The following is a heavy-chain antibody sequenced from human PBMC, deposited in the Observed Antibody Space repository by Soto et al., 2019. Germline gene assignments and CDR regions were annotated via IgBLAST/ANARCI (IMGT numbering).Heavy chain of an antibody. J-gene: IGHJ4*02. D-gene: IGHD3-16*01. V-gene: IGHV4-59*11. Sequence: SETLSLICSASGASLSSHYWSWIRQPPGKGLEWIGHVSYSGSSSYNLSLKSRVTISLDTSKIQFSLKLSSVTAADTAVYYCAREGGFAYGALFDCWGRGTLVT. CDR1: GASLSSHY. CDR3: AREGGFAYGALFDC. CDR2: VSYSGSS.